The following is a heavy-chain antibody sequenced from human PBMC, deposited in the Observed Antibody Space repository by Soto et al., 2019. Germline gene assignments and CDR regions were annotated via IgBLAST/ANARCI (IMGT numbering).Heavy chain of an antibody. CDR2: INHSGST. J-gene: IGHJ6*03. CDR3: ARRSRGYSYGSYYYYMDV. D-gene: IGHD5-18*01. V-gene: IGHV4-34*01. Sequence: SETLSLTCAVYGGSFSGYYWSWIRQPPGKGLEWIGEINHSGSTNYNPSLKSRVTISVDTSKNQFSLKLSSVTAADTAVYYCARRSRGYSYGSYYYYMDVWGKGTTVTVSS. CDR1: GGSFSGYY.